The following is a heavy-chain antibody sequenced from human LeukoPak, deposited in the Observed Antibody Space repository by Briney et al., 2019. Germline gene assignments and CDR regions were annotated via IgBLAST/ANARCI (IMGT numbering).Heavy chain of an antibody. CDR2: IIPIFGTA. D-gene: IGHD4-17*01. J-gene: IGHJ4*02. V-gene: IGHV1-69*13. CDR3: ARINDYGDYYLFDY. Sequence: ASVKVSCKASGGTFSSYAISWVRQAPGQGLEWMGGIIPIFGTANYAQKFQGRVTITADESTSTAYMELSSLRSEDTAVYYCARINDYGDYYLFDYWGQGTLVTVSS. CDR1: GGTFSSYA.